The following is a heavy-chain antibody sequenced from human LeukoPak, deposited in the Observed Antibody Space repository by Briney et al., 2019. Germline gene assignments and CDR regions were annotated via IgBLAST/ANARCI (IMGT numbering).Heavy chain of an antibody. J-gene: IGHJ4*02. CDR3: ARTTKEFDILTGYYFDY. D-gene: IGHD3-9*01. CDR2: ISGSGGST. V-gene: IGHV3-23*01. CDR1: GFTFSSYA. Sequence: PGGSLRLSCAASGFTFSSYAMNWVRQAPGKGLEWVSAISGSGGSTYYADSVKGRFTISRDNSKNTLYLQMNSLRAVDTAVYYCARTTKEFDILTGYYFDYWGQGTLVTVSS.